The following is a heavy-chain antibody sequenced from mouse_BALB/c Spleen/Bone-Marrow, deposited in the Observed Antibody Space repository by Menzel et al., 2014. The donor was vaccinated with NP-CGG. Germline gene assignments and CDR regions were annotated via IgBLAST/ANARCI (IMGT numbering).Heavy chain of an antibody. D-gene: IGHD1-1*01. Sequence: EVQLQQSGTVLARPGASVKMSCKASGYTFTSYWMHWVKQRPGQGLEWIGAIYPGNSDTSYNRKFKGKPKLTAVTSTSTAYMDLSSLTNEDSAVYYCTRGITTVVATRAMDYWGQGTSVTVSS. J-gene: IGHJ4*01. CDR1: GYTFTSYW. CDR2: IYPGNSDT. V-gene: IGHV1-5*01. CDR3: TRGITTVVATRAMDY.